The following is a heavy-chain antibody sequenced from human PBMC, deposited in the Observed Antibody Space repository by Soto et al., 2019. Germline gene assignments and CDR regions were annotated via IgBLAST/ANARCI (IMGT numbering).Heavy chain of an antibody. V-gene: IGHV4-39*01. J-gene: IGHJ4*02. Sequence: QLQLQESGPGLVKPSETLSLTCTVSGGSISSSSYYWGWIRQPPGKGLEWIGSIYYSGYTLYNPSLKSRVTISVATSKNQFSLKLSSVTAADTAVYYCARLSSGWYGYWGQGSLVTVSS. CDR3: ARLSSGWYGY. CDR2: IYYSGYT. CDR1: GGSISSSSYY. D-gene: IGHD6-19*01.